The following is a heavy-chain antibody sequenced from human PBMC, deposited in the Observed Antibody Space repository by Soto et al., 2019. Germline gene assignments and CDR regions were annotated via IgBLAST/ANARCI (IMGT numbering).Heavy chain of an antibody. CDR2: ISSSSSTI. CDR1: VFTFSSYS. J-gene: IGHJ4*02. D-gene: IGHD6-6*01. CDR3: ARGPPTGSSSFKYYFED. Sequence: VGSLRLSCASSVFTFSSYSMNCVRHSPGKWLEWVSYISSSSSTIYYADSVKGRFTISRDNAKNSLYLQMNSLRDEDTAVYYCARGPPTGSSSFKYYFEDLGQGTLVNVS. V-gene: IGHV3-48*02.